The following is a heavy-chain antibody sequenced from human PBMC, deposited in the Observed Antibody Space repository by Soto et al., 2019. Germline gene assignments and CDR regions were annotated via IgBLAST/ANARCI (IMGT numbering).Heavy chain of an antibody. CDR1: GFTFSSYA. V-gene: IGHV3-30-3*01. Sequence: QVQLVESGGGVVQPGRSLRLSCAASGFTFSSYAMHWVRQAPGKGLEWVAVISYDGSNKYYADSVKGRFTISRDNSKNTRYLQMNSLRAEDTAVYYCASQYSGSYYSLGYWGQGTLVTVSS. CDR3: ASQYSGSYYSLGY. J-gene: IGHJ4*02. CDR2: ISYDGSNK. D-gene: IGHD1-26*01.